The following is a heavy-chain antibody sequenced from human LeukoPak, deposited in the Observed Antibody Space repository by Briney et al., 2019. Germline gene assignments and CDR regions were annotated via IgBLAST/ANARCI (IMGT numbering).Heavy chain of an antibody. CDR2: ISAYNGNT. D-gene: IGHD3-10*01. J-gene: IGHJ2*01. CDR1: GYTFTSYG. V-gene: IGHV1-18*01. CDR3: ARVLLWFGELLGNWYFDL. Sequence: ASVKVSCKASGYTFTSYGISWVRQAPGQGLEWMGWISAYNGNTNYAQKLQGRVTMTTDTSTSTAYMELRSLRSDDTAVYYCARVLLWFGELLGNWYFDLWGRGTLVTVSS.